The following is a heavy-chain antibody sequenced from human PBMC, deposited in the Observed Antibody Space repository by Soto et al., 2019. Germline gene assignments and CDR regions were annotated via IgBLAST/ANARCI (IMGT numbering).Heavy chain of an antibody. CDR2: ISGSGGST. CDR1: GFTFSSYA. D-gene: IGHD5-18*01. J-gene: IGHJ1*01. CDR3: EKDIPPARVTALFEPVRL. V-gene: IGHV3-23*01. Sequence: GGSLRLSCAASGFTFSSYAMSWVRQAPGKGLEWVSAISGSGGSTYYADSVKGRFTISRDNSKNTLYLQMNSLRTEDTDVSSGEKDIPPARVTALFEPVRLWGQGTLVTVSS.